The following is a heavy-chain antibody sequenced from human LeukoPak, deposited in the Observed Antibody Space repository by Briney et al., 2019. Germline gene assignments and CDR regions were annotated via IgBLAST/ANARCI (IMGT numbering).Heavy chain of an antibody. D-gene: IGHD3-3*01. CDR1: GFTFSSYW. CDR2: ISGSGGST. CDR3: AKLVYYDFWSGYGFDY. V-gene: IGHV3-23*01. J-gene: IGHJ4*02. Sequence: GGSLRLSCAASGFTFSSYWMSWVRQAPGKGLEWVSAISGSGGSTYYADSVKGRFTISRDNSKNTLYLQMNSLRAEDTAVYYCAKLVYYDFWSGYGFDYWGQGTLVTVSS.